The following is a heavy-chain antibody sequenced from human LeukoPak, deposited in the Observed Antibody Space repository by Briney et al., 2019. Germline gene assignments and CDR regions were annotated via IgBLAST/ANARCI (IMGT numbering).Heavy chain of an antibody. CDR3: ARGPPYYGSDY. J-gene: IGHJ4*02. CDR2: IYYIGST. CDR1: GGSISSYY. V-gene: IGHV4-59*01. Sequence: SETLSLTCTVSGGSISSYYWSWIRQPPGKGLEWIGYIYYIGSTNYNPSLKSRVTISVDTSKNQFSLKLSSVTAADTAVYYCARGPPYYGSDYWGQGTLVTVSS. D-gene: IGHD3-10*01.